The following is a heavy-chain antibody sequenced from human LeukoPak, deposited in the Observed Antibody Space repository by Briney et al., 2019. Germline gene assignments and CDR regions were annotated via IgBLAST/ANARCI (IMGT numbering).Heavy chain of an antibody. V-gene: IGHV4-34*01. CDR2: INHSGST. D-gene: IGHD2-2*02. Sequence: SETLSLTCAVYGGSFSGYYWSWIRQPPGKGLEWIGEINHSGSTNYNPSLKSRVTISVDTSKNQFSLKLSSVTAADTAVYYCARHKEGMGCSSTSCYTPPDYWGQGTLVTVSS. CDR3: ARHKEGMGCSSTSCYTPPDY. J-gene: IGHJ4*02. CDR1: GGSFSGYY.